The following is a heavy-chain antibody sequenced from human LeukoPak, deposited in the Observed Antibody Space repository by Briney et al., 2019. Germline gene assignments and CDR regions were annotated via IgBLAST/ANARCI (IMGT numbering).Heavy chain of an antibody. CDR3: ARDSINYSGYFDY. CDR1: GFSLSTTGMR. D-gene: IGHD3-22*01. CDR2: IDWDDDK. J-gene: IGHJ4*02. Sequence: SGPTLVNPTQTLTLTCTFSGFSLSTTGMRVSWIRQPPGKALEWLARIDWDDDKFYSTSLKTRLTVSKDTSKNQMVLTMTNMDPVDTATYYCARDSINYSGYFDYWGQGTLVTVSS. V-gene: IGHV2-70*04.